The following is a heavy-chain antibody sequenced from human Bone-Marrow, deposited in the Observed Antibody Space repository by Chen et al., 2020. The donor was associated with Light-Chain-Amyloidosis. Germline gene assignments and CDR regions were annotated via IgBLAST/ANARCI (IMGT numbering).Heavy chain of an antibody. V-gene: IGHV3-21*06. J-gene: IGHJ3*02. CDR3: ARGHYGSGSYYADAFDT. CDR1: GFTFSSYS. Sequence: EVQLVESGGGLVKPEGSLRLSCAASGFTFSSYSMNWVRQAPAKGLEWVSTIRTSSSRILYADSVKGRFTISRDDATNSLFLQMNSLRVEDTAVYYFARGHYGSGSYYADAFDTWGQGTMVTVS. CDR2: IRTSSSRI. D-gene: IGHD3-10*01.